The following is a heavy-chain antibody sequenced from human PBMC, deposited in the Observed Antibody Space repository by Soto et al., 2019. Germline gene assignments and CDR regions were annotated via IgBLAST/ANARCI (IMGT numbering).Heavy chain of an antibody. CDR3: AREKAYSHGYWRYFDY. CDR1: GYTFTSYA. Sequence: GASVKVSCKASGYTFTSYAMHWVRQAPGQRLEWMGWINAGNGNTKYSQKFQGRVTITRDTSASTAYMELSSLRSEDTAVYYCAREKAYSHGYWRYFDYWGQGTLVTVSS. CDR2: INAGNGNT. D-gene: IGHD5-18*01. V-gene: IGHV1-3*01. J-gene: IGHJ4*02.